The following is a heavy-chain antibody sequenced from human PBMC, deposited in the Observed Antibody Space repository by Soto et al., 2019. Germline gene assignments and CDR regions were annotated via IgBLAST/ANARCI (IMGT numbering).Heavy chain of an antibody. J-gene: IGHJ6*02. V-gene: IGHV5-10-1*01. CDR2: IDPTDSYT. D-gene: IGHD2-2*01. CDR1: GYSFTTYY. CDR3: ARPRVVTGGPYYYYGMDV. Sequence: GESLKISCKGSGYSFTTYYIIWVRQMPGKGLEWMGRIDPTDSYTYYSPSFQGHVTISTDKSISTAYLQWSSLKASDTAIYYCARPRVVTGGPYYYYGMDVWGQGTAVTVSS.